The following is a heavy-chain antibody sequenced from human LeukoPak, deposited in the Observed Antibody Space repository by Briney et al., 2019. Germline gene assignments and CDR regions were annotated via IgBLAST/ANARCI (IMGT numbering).Heavy chain of an antibody. CDR1: GSTFSNAW. J-gene: IGHJ4*02. D-gene: IGHD6-13*01. V-gene: IGHV3-15*01. CDR3: TAGIGHSDFDY. CDR2: VKSKTNGGTT. Sequence: GGSLRLSCAASGSTFSNAWMSWVRQAPGKGLEWVGRVKSKTNGGTTAYAAPVKGRFTISRDDSINTYLEINSLKSEVTAVYYCTAGIGHSDFDYWGQGTLVTVSS.